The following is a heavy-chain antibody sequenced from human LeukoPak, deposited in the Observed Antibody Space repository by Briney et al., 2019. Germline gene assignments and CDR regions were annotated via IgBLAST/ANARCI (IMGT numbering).Heavy chain of an antibody. CDR2: ISSSSSTI. D-gene: IGHD3-3*01. CDR3: ATYYDFWSGYSRSYYFDY. CDR1: GFTFSSYS. V-gene: IGHV3-48*01. J-gene: IGHJ4*02. Sequence: GGSLRLSCAASGFTFSSYSMNWVRQAPGKWLEWVSYISSSSSTIYYADSVKGRFTISRDNAKNSLYLQMNSLRAEDTAVYYCATYYDFWSGYSRSYYFDYWGQGTLVTVSS.